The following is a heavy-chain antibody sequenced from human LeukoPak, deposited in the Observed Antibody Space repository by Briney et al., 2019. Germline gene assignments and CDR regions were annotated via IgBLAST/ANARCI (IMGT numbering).Heavy chain of an antibody. CDR1: VLTVSSNY. D-gene: IGHD3-3*01. CDR2: SYSGGRT. V-gene: IGHV3-53*01. Sequence: PGGCLTLSCASSVLTVSSNYRSWVSPPRGRGLDGVSVSYSGGRTYYADCVKGRFTISRDHSKNTLYLQMNNLRAEDTAMYYCARVREDISIFGMAYDYYYYIDVWGKGTTVTVSS. J-gene: IGHJ6*03. CDR3: ARVREDISIFGMAYDYYYYIDV.